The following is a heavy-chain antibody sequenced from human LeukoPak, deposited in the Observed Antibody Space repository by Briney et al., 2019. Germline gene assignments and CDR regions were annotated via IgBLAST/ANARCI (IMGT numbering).Heavy chain of an antibody. D-gene: IGHD2-2*01. CDR2: IYPGDSDT. J-gene: IGHJ4*02. CDR1: GYSFTSYW. CDR3: ARQSFTDDIVVVPAASPFDY. V-gene: IGHV5-51*01. Sequence: GESLKISCKGSGYSFTSYWIGWVRQMPGKGLEWMGIIYPGDSDTRYSPSFQGQVTISADKSISTAYLQWSSLKASDTAMYYCARQSFTDDIVVVPAASPFDYWGQGTLVTVSS.